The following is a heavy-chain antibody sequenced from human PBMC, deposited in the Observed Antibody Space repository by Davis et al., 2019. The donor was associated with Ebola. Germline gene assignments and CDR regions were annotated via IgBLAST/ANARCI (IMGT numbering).Heavy chain of an antibody. Sequence: GRSLRPSCPASGFTSSGSAMHWVRQPSGKGLEWVGCPRSKANSYATAYAPSVTGRFTISRDDSKNTAYLQMNSLKTEDTAVYYCAKSGLSFGVVKNHYGMDVWGKGTTVTVSS. CDR2: PRSKANSYAT. D-gene: IGHD3-3*01. V-gene: IGHV3-73*01. CDR3: AKSGLSFGVVKNHYGMDV. CDR1: GFTSSGSA. J-gene: IGHJ6*04.